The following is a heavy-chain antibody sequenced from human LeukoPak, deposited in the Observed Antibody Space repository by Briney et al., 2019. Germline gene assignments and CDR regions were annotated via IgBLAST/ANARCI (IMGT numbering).Heavy chain of an antibody. CDR3: ARDIAARRAFDY. D-gene: IGHD6-6*01. CDR2: INAGNGNT. J-gene: IGHJ4*02. V-gene: IGHV1-3*01. Sequence: GASVKVSCKASGYTFTSYAMHWVRQAPGQRLEWMGWINAGNGNTKYSQKLQGRVTITRDTSASTAYMELSSLRSEDTAVYYCARDIAARRAFDYWGQGTLVTVSS. CDR1: GYTFTSYA.